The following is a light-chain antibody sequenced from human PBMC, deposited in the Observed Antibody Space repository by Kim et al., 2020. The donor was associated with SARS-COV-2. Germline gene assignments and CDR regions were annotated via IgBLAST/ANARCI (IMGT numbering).Light chain of an antibody. CDR3: ATWDDSLSGWV. CDR1: GSNIGSNY. J-gene: IGLJ3*02. CDR2: RNN. V-gene: IGLV1-47*01. Sequence: GQRVTVSCSGSGSNIGSNYVYWYQQLPGTAPKLLFYRNNQRPSGVPDRFSGSKSGTSASLAISGLRSEDEADYYCATWDDSLSGWVFGGGTQLTVL.